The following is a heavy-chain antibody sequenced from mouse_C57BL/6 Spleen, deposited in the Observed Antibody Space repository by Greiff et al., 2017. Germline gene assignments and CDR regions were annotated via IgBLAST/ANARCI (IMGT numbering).Heavy chain of an antibody. CDR1: GFNFKNNY. D-gene: IGHD2-4*01. CDR3: ARDDYGLYYDMDD. Sequence: EVQLQQSVAELVRPGASVKLSCTASGFNFKNNYMHWVKQRPEQGLEWIGRIDTGNGNTNSAPKFQGKATITADTSSSTAYMQLSSLTSEDTAIDYCARDDYGLYYDMDDWGQGTSVTVSS. J-gene: IGHJ4*01. CDR2: IDTGNGNT. V-gene: IGHV14-3*01.